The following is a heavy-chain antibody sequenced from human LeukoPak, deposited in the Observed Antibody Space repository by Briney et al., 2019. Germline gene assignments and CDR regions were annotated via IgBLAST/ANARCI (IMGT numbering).Heavy chain of an antibody. D-gene: IGHD3-10*01. CDR3: ASGAMVRRVKGYYYGMDV. J-gene: IGHJ6*02. CDR2: IYHRGST. V-gene: IGHV4-4*02. CDR1: GGSISSCNW. Sequence: PSGTLSLTCSVSGGSISSCNWWRWGRHPPGKGLGWVWEIYHRGSTNYNPSLNSRVPISVDPSKNQFSLKLSSVTAADTGVYHCASGAMVRRVKGYYYGMDVWGQGTTVTVPS.